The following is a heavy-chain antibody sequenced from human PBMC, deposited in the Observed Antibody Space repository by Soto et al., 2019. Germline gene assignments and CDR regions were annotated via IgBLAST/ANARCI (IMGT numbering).Heavy chain of an antibody. CDR2: ISSRATT. CDR1: GGSISSDY. Sequence: SETLSLTCTVSGGSISSDYCSWIRQSPGKGLEWIGVISSRATTNYDPSLKSRAIVSIDTSKNQFSLKLFSVTAADTAVYYCVRHYCDGGNCYQFDHWGQGTPVTVSS. J-gene: IGHJ4*02. D-gene: IGHD2-15*01. CDR3: VRHYCDGGNCYQFDH. V-gene: IGHV4-59*08.